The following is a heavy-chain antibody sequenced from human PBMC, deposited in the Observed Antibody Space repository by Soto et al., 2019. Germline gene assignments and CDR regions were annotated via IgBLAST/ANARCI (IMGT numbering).Heavy chain of an antibody. V-gene: IGHV4-39*01. CDR1: GGSITSSSY. Sequence: QLQLQESGPGLVKPSETLSLSCTVSGGSITSSSYWGWIRQPPGKGLEWVGSNYSTGNTYHNPSLKCRGTITADTPKNQYALNPSSGTAADAAGYYCRGTSRYSTEVWGPGTRVCVSS. D-gene: IGHD2-2*01. J-gene: IGHJ6*02. CDR2: NYSTGNT. CDR3: RGTSRYSTEV.